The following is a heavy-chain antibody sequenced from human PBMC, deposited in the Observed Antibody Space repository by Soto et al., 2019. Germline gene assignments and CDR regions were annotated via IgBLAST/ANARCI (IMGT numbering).Heavy chain of an antibody. CDR2: IFYSGST. V-gene: IGHV4-59*08. Sequence: SETLSLTCTVSGDSIMNYYCSCIRHPPGKGLEYIGYIFYSGSTNYNPSLKSRVAISVDTSRNQFALKLRSVTAADTATYYCARLKRGYSYGSIIDFWGRGTLVTVSS. D-gene: IGHD5-18*01. CDR3: ARLKRGYSYGSIIDF. CDR1: GDSIMNYY. J-gene: IGHJ4*01.